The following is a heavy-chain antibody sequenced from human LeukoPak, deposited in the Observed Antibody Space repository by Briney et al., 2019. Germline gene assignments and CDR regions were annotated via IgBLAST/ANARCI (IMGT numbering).Heavy chain of an antibody. CDR2: IKPNGVEK. J-gene: IGHJ3*02. CDR3: ARDLDTYVLLIAYDTFDT. CDR1: GFTFSNYW. Sequence: GGFLRLSCEGSGFTFSNYWMTWVRQAPGKGLEWVANIKPNGVEKHYVDSVEGRFTISRDNAKNLLYLEMNSLKAEDTAVYYCARDLDTYVLLIAYDTFDTWGQGTMVTVSS. V-gene: IGHV3-7*01. D-gene: IGHD2-21*01.